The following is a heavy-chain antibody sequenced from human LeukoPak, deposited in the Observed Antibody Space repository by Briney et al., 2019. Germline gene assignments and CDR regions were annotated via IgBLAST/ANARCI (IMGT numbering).Heavy chain of an antibody. CDR1: GFTLRTYA. D-gene: IGHD2-2*01. J-gene: IGHJ4*02. Sequence: PGGPLRLSCVASGFTLRTYAMHWVRQAPGQGLEWMGRINPNSGDTSYAQKFQGRVTMTRDTSISTAYMELSRLRSDDTAVYYCARDYCSSTSCLFDYWDQGTLVTVSS. V-gene: IGHV1-2*06. CDR3: ARDYCSSTSCLFDY. CDR2: INPNSGDT.